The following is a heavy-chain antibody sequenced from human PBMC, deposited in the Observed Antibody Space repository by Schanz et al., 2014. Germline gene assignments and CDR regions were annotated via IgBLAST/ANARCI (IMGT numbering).Heavy chain of an antibody. CDR2: INTGVNT. J-gene: IGHJ4*02. Sequence: EVQLLESGGGLVQPGGSLRLSCAASGFTFGDYAMTWVRQAPGKGLEWVSAINTGVNTYYADSVRGRFTMSRDNSKNTLYLQMNSLRAEDTAVYYGARKVVATIGGYYDNWGQGTLVIVSS. CDR1: GFTFGDYA. CDR3: ARKVVATIGGYYDN. V-gene: IGHV3-23*01. D-gene: IGHD5-12*01.